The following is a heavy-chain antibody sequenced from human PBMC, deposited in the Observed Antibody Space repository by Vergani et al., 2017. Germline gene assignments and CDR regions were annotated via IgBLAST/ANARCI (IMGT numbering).Heavy chain of an antibody. Sequence: QVQLVQSGAEVKKPGASVKVSCKASGYTFTGYYMHWVRQAPGQGLEWMGWINPNSGGTNYAQKFQGWVTMTGDTSISTAYMELSRRRADDTAVYYCARIDRSYYGNXFDPWGQGTLVTVSS. CDR3: ARIDRSYYGNXFDP. J-gene: IGHJ5*02. V-gene: IGHV1-2*04. CDR2: INPNSGGT. D-gene: IGHD1-26*01. CDR1: GYTFTGYY.